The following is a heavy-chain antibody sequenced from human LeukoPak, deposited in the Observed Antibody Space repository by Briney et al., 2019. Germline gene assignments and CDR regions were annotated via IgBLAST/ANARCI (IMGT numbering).Heavy chain of an antibody. J-gene: IGHJ4*02. D-gene: IGHD3-10*01. V-gene: IGHV3-21*01. CDR1: GFTFSSYA. CDR3: AREGFGEFLTY. Sequence: GGSLRLSCAASGFTFSSYAMHWVRQAPGKGLEWVSSISSSSSYIYYADSVKGRFTISRDNAKNSLYLQMNSLRAEDTAVYYCAREGFGEFLTYWGQGTLVTVSS. CDR2: ISSSSSYI.